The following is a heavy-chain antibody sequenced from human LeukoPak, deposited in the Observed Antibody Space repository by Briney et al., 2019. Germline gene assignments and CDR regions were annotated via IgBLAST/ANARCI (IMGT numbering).Heavy chain of an antibody. CDR1: GFPFSDYY. Sequence: GGSLRLSCAASGFPFSDYYMTWVRQAPGKWLEWLSYIDNSGSTAHYAASVRGRLTISRDNAKNSLYLQMNSLRAEDTAVYYCARGHGGNIDQWGQGNLVTVSS. V-gene: IGHV3-11*04. J-gene: IGHJ4*02. D-gene: IGHD2-15*01. CDR3: ARGHGGNIDQ. CDR2: IDNSGSTA.